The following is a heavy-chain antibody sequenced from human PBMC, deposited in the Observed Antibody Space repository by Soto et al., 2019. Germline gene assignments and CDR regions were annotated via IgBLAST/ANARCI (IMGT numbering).Heavy chain of an antibody. J-gene: IGHJ5*02. CDR3: ARVRVPADWLDP. V-gene: IGHV3-11*06. Sequence: PGGSLRLSCAASGFTFSDYYMSWIRQAPGKGLEWVSYISSSSSYTNYADSVKGRFTISRDNAKNSLYLQMNSLRAEDTAVYYCARVRVPADWLDPWGQGTLVTVSS. CDR2: ISSSSSYT. CDR1: GFTFSDYY.